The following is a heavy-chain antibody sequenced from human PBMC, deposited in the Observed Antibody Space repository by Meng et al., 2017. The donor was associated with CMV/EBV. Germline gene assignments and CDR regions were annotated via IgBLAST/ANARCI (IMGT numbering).Heavy chain of an antibody. CDR3: ARGRAVAGRGWFDP. Sequence: SCTVSGGSISSRSYNWGWIRQPPGKGLEWVRSVYYDGSTYYNSSIKSRITTLVDTSKNQFSLKLSSVTDEDTAVYYCARGRAVAGRGWFDPWGQGTLVTVSS. D-gene: IGHD6-19*01. V-gene: IGHV4-39*01. CDR1: GGSISSRSYN. J-gene: IGHJ5*02. CDR2: VYYDGST.